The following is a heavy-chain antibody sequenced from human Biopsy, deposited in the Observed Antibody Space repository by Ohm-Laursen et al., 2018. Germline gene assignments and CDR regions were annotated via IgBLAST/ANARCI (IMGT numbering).Heavy chain of an antibody. CDR3: ARDYDTSGYYYVS. CDR1: GGSFTGHY. J-gene: IGHJ5*02. CDR2: ISYTGYT. D-gene: IGHD3-22*01. V-gene: IGHV4-59*08. Sequence: TLSLTCTVSGGSFTGHYWSWIRQPPGKGLEWIGHISYTGYTSYNASLKSRVTISVDTSRNHFSLRLSSLTAADTAVYYCARDYDTSGYYYVSWGQGTLVTVSS.